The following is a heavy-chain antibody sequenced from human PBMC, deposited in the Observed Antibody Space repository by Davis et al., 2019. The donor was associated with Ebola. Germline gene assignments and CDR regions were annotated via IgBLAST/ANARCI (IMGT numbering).Heavy chain of an antibody. D-gene: IGHD6-19*01. J-gene: IGHJ4*02. CDR2: IKKDGSEK. CDR1: GFAFSGYW. CDR3: ARDLRVSGWYYFDY. Sequence: GESLKISCVASGFAFSGYWMNWVRQVPGKGLEWVAIIKKDGSEKYYVDSVKGRFTISRDNAKNSLYLQMNSLRAEDTAVYYCARDLRVSGWYYFDYWGQGTLVTVSS. V-gene: IGHV3-7*03.